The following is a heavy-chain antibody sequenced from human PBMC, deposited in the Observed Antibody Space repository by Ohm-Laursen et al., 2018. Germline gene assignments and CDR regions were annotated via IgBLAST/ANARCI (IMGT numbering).Heavy chain of an antibody. D-gene: IGHD3-22*01. J-gene: IGHJ6*02. V-gene: IGHV4-59*07. Sequence: SDTLSLTCSVSGDSISAHYWSWIRQPPGKGLEWIGYIHHTGYTTYNPSLKSRVTISVDTSKNQFSLKLSSVTAADTALYYCARIESDSGGYWYFGMDVWGQGTTVTVSS. CDR3: ARIESDSGGYWYFGMDV. CDR1: GDSISAHY. CDR2: IHHTGYT.